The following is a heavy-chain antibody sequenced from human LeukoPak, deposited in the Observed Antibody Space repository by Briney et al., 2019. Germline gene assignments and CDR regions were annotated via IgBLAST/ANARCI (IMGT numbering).Heavy chain of an antibody. CDR2: IYYSGST. Sequence: SETLSLTCTVSGGSISSSSYYWGWLRQPPGRGLEGIGSIYYSGSTYYNPSLKSRVTISENTSKNQFSLKLSSVTAADTAVYYCARDRYHYDSTSYYRRFDYWRQGSLVTVSS. D-gene: IGHD3-22*01. J-gene: IGHJ4*02. V-gene: IGHV4-39*07. CDR1: GGSISSSSYY. CDR3: ARDRYHYDSTSYYRRFDY.